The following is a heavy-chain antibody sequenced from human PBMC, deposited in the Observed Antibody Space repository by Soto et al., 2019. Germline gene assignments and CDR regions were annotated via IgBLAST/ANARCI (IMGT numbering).Heavy chain of an antibody. V-gene: IGHV1-69*01. Sequence: QPLGQGLEWMGGIIPIFGTANYAQKFQGRVTITADESTSTAYMELSSLRSEDTAVYYCARDGFPYGMDVWGQGTTVTVSS. J-gene: IGHJ6*02. CDR3: ARDGFPYGMDV. CDR2: IIPIFGTA. D-gene: IGHD3-10*01.